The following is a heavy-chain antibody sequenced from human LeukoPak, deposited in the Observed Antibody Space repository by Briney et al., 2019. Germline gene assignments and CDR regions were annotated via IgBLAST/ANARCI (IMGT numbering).Heavy chain of an antibody. V-gene: IGHV4-39*01. Sequence: PSETLSLTCTVSGGSTSSSGYYWGWVRQPPGKGLEWIGSIYNSGSTYYNPSLKSRVTISVDTSKNQFSLKLSSVAAADTAVYYCARHRDGYNRPFDYWGQGTLVTVSS. CDR1: GGSTSSSGYY. J-gene: IGHJ4*02. D-gene: IGHD5-24*01. CDR3: ARHRDGYNRPFDY. CDR2: IYNSGST.